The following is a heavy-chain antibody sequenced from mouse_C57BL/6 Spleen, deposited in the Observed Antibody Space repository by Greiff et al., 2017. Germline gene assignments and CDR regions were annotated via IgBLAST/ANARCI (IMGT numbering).Heavy chain of an antibody. J-gene: IGHJ3*01. CDR1: GFNINDDY. Sequence: VQLQQSGAELVRPGASVTLSCTASGFNINDDYMHWVKQRPEHGLALIGWIIPENGDSEYASKFQGKATITADTSSNTAYLQLSSLTSEDTAVYYGTTGAYWGQGTLVTVSA. CDR3: TTGAY. CDR2: IIPENGDS. V-gene: IGHV14-4*01.